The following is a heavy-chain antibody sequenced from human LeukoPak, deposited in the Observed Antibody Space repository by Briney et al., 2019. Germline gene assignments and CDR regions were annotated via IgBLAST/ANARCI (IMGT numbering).Heavy chain of an antibody. V-gene: IGHV4-59*08. CDR1: GGSISSYY. CDR3: ARITFGGVMAFDY. CDR2: IYYSGST. J-gene: IGHJ4*02. Sequence: SETLSLTCTVSGGSISSYYWSWIRQPLGKGLEWIGYIYYSGSTNYNPSLKSRVTISVDTSKNQFSLKLSSVTAADTAVYYCARITFGGVMAFDYWGQGTLVTVSS. D-gene: IGHD3-16*01.